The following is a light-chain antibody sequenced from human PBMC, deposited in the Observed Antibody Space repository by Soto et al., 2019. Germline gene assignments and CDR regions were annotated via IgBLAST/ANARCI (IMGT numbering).Light chain of an antibody. V-gene: IGLV2-11*01. Sequence: QSALTQPPSVSGSPGQSVTISCTGASSDVGPYSYVSWYRHVPGQAPTLLIYGVTERPSGVPDRMSASKSGNTASLTISGLQLEDEGDYYCCSNTGGDIWVFGGGTKLTVL. CDR2: GVT. CDR3: CSNTGGDIWV. CDR1: SSDVGPYSY. J-gene: IGLJ3*02.